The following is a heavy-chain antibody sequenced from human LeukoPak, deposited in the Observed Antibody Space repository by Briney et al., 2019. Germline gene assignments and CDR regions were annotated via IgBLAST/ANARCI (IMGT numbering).Heavy chain of an antibody. V-gene: IGHV4-34*01. CDR3: ARGNRDFWSGYRFDY. J-gene: IGHJ4*02. CDR2: INHSGST. Sequence: SETLSLTCAVYGGSFSGYYWSWIRQPPGKGLVWIGEINHSGSTNYNPSLKSRVTISVDTSKNQFSLKLSSVTAADTAVYYCARGNRDFWSGYRFDYWGQGTLVTVSS. CDR1: GGSFSGYY. D-gene: IGHD3-3*01.